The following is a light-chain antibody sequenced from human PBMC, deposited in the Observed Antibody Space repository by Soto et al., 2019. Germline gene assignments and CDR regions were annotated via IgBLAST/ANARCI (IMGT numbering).Light chain of an antibody. CDR1: QGIRND. Sequence: DIQMTQSPSSLSASIGDRVTITCRASQGIRNDLAWYQQRPGKAPKRLIYAASTLQSGVPSRFNGNGAGTEFTLTIDSLQSEDFATYYCTQHNSYPVTFGGGTKVEI. J-gene: IGKJ4*01. CDR3: TQHNSYPVT. CDR2: AAS. V-gene: IGKV1-17*01.